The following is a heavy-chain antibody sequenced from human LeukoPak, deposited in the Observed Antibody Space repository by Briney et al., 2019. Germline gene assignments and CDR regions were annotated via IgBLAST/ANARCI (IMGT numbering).Heavy chain of an antibody. V-gene: IGHV1-3*03. J-gene: IGHJ6*03. D-gene: IGHD3-3*01. CDR2: INAGNGNT. CDR1: GYTFTTYT. CDR3: ARARYETRIWPKSRYDYYHYMDV. Sequence: WASVKVSCKASGYTFTTYTIHWVRQAPGQRLEWMGWINAGNGNTKYSQEFQDRVTITRDTSASTAYMELSSLRSEDMAVYYCARARYETRIWPKSRYDYYHYMDVWGKGTTVTVSS.